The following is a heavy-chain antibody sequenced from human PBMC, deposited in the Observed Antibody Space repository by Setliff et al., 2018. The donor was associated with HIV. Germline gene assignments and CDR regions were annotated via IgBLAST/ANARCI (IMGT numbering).Heavy chain of an antibody. J-gene: IGHJ4*02. CDR2: IRHDGSTK. Sequence: GGSLRLSCVASGFRFSSYGMHWVRQAPGKGLEWVTFIRHDGSTKYYADSVKGRFTISRDNSKNTLYLQMNSLRAEDTAIYYCARDRYSGSSTDYWGQGTLVTVSS. CDR3: ARDRYSGSSTDY. D-gene: IGHD1-26*01. CDR1: GFRFSSYG. V-gene: IGHV3-30*02.